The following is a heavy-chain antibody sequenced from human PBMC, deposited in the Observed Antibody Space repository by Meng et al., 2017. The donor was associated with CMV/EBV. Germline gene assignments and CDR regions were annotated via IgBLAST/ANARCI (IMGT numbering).Heavy chain of an antibody. J-gene: IGHJ4*02. Sequence: LSLTCAASGFTFSDYYMSWIRQAPGKGLEWVSYISSSGSTIYYADSVKGRFTISRDNAKNSLYLQMNSLRAEDTAVYYCARERSQLDSSGYDDWGQGTLVTVSS. V-gene: IGHV3-11*01. CDR1: GFTFSDYY. CDR3: ARERSQLDSSGYDD. D-gene: IGHD3-22*01. CDR2: ISSSGSTI.